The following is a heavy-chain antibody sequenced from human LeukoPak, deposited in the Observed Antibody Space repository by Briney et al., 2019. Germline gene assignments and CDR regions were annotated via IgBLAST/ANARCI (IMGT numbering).Heavy chain of an antibody. CDR1: GASMRDHY. CDR2: IYYMLNA. J-gene: IGHJ4*02. V-gene: IGHV4-59*11. Sequence: PSETLSLTCAVSGASMRDHYWTWIRQPPGKGLEWIGNIYYMLNANSYNPSLKSRVSISMDTPGTQFSLQLNSVTAADTAVYYCATSFRSGWGFDSWGQGILVAVSS. CDR3: ATSFRSGWGFDS. D-gene: IGHD6-19*01.